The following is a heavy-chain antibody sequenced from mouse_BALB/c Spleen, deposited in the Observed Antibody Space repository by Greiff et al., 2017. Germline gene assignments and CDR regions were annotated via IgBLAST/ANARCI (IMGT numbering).Heavy chain of an antibody. J-gene: IGHJ2*01. D-gene: IGHD2-1*01. Sequence: VQLKESGPELVKPGASVKMSCKASGYTFTSYVMHWVKQKPGQGLEWIGYINPYNDGTKYNEKFKGKATLTSDKSSSTAYMELSSLTSEDSAVYYCAREGGGNYHYYFDYWGQGTTLTVSS. CDR2: INPYNDGT. CDR1: GYTFTSYV. V-gene: IGHV1-14*01. CDR3: AREGGGNYHYYFDY.